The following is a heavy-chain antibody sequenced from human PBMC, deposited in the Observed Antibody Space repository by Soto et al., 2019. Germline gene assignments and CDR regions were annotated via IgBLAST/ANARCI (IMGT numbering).Heavy chain of an antibody. CDR2: ISAYSGNT. V-gene: IGHV1-18*04. Sequence: RASVKVSCKASGYTFTYYEITWVRQAPGQGLEWMGWISAYSGNTNYAQKLQGRLTMTTDTSTNTAYMELRSLRSDDTAVYYCARVVKAGDYGDYGRYYFDYWGHGTLVTVSS. CDR3: ARVVKAGDYGDYGRYYFDY. J-gene: IGHJ4*01. CDR1: GYTFTYYE. D-gene: IGHD4-17*01.